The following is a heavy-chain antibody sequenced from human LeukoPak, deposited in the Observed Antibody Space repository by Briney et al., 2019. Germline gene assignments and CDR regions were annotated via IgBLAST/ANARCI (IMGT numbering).Heavy chain of an antibody. D-gene: IGHD3-22*01. CDR2: IRSNTDGGTT. Sequence: GGSLRLSXAASGFTFSNAWMSWVRQAPGKGLEWVGRIRSNTDGGTTDYAAPVKGRFAISRDDSKNTLYLQMNSLKTEDTAVYYCTTYYDSSGYYYTDAFDIWGQGTMVTVSS. CDR1: GFTFSNAW. CDR3: TTYYDSSGYYYTDAFDI. V-gene: IGHV3-15*01. J-gene: IGHJ3*02.